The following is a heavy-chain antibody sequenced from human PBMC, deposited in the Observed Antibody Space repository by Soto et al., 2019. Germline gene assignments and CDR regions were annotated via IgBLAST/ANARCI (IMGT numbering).Heavy chain of an antibody. V-gene: IGHV3-30*18. CDR3: AKEDCSVLSCYPKYYFDY. D-gene: IGHD2-2*01. CDR2: VSNDGGTT. J-gene: IGHJ4*02. Sequence: GGSLRLSCAASGFSFSDYGMHWVRQAPGKGLEWVAVVSNDGGTTYYADSVKGRFTIYRDNSKNTLYLQLNSLRPEDSALYFCAKEDCSVLSCYPKYYFDYWGQGTLVTVSS. CDR1: GFSFSDYG.